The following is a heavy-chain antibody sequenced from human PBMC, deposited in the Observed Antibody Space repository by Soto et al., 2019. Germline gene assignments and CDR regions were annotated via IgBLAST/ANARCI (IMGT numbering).Heavy chain of an antibody. CDR3: AGTSITMVRDRYYYYYYMDV. CDR2: IYSGGST. J-gene: IGHJ6*03. D-gene: IGHD3-10*01. CDR1: GFTVSSNY. Sequence: GGSLRLSCAASGFTVSSNYMSWVRQAPGKGLEWVSVIYSGGSTYYADSVKGRFTIYSNNSKNTLYLQMNSLRAEDTAVYYCAGTSITMVRDRYYYYYYMDVWGKGTTVTVSS. V-gene: IGHV3-53*04.